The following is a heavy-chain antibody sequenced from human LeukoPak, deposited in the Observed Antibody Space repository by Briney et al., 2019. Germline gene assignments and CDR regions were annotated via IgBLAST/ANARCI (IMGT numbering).Heavy chain of an antibody. V-gene: IGHV1-46*01. D-gene: IGHD6-19*01. J-gene: IGHJ3*02. Sequence: ASVRVSCKPSGYTFTSYYMHWVRQAPGPGLEWRGIINPSGGSTSYAQKFQGRVTMTRDTSISTAYMELSRLRSDDTAVYYCARDTGAVATDAFDIWGQGKMVTVSS. CDR1: GYTFTSYY. CDR2: INPSGGST. CDR3: ARDTGAVATDAFDI.